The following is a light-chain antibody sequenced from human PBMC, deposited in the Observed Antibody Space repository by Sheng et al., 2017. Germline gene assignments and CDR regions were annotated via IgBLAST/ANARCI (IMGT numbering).Light chain of an antibody. CDR3: QQYRNYPLT. J-gene: IGKJ4*01. CDR1: QSVSSSY. Sequence: EIVLTQSPGTLSLSPGERATLSCRASQSVSSSYLAWYQQKPGQAPRLLLYETSTRATGIPARFSASGSGTEFTLTINSLEPEDFATYYCQQYRNYPLTFGGGTKVEIK. CDR2: ETS. V-gene: IGKV3-20*01.